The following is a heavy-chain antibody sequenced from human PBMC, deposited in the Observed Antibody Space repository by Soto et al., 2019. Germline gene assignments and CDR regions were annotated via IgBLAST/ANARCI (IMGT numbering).Heavy chain of an antibody. J-gene: IGHJ4*02. Sequence: EVQLVESGGGLVQPGGSLRLSCAVSGFTVSSNYMSWVRQAPGKGLEWVSIFYTGGSTYYSDSVKGRFTISRDNSKNTLYLQMNSLREEDTAVYYCVSYDFWSVYSDYWGQGTRVTVSS. V-gene: IGHV3-66*01. CDR1: GFTVSSNY. D-gene: IGHD3-3*01. CDR3: VSYDFWSVYSDY. CDR2: FYTGGST.